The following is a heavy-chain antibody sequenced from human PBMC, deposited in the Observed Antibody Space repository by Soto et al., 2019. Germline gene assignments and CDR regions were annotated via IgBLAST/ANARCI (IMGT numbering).Heavy chain of an antibody. CDR1: GFTFTSSA. D-gene: IGHD3-22*01. CDR2: IVVGSGNT. Sequence: QMQLVQSGPEVKKPGTSVKVSCKASGFTFTSSAMQWVRQARGQRLEWIGWIVVGSGNTNYAQKFQERVTITRDMSKSTAHMGLRSLRSEDKAVYYCAAVFPYYYDSSGYYFNGMDVWGQGTTVTVSS. CDR3: AAVFPYYYDSSGYYFNGMDV. J-gene: IGHJ6*02. V-gene: IGHV1-58*02.